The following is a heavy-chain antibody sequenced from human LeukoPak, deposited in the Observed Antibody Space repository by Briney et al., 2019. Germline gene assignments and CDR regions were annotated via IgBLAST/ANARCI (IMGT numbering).Heavy chain of an antibody. Sequence: GGSLRLSCAASGFTFSSYWMHWVRQAPGKGLMWVSRINSDGSSTSYADSVKGRFTISRDNVKNTLYLQMNSLRAEDTAVFYCARVGQAGYVGYPLDYRGQGTLVTVSS. V-gene: IGHV3-74*01. J-gene: IGHJ4*02. CDR2: INSDGSST. CDR3: ARVGQAGYVGYPLDY. CDR1: GFTFSSYW. D-gene: IGHD5-12*01.